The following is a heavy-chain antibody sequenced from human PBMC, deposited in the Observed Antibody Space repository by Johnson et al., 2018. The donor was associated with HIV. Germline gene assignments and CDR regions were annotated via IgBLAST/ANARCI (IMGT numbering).Heavy chain of an antibody. CDR3: ARDNNLSSAFDI. CDR1: GFTFSSYA. V-gene: IGHV3-30-3*01. D-gene: IGHD2/OR15-2a*01. Sequence: QVQLVESGGGVVQPGRSLRLSCAASGFTFSSYAMHWVRQPPGKGLEWVAVISYGGSTGYADSVKGRFTISRDNAKNSLYLQMNSLRAEDTALYYCARDNNLSSAFDIWGQGTMVTVSS. CDR2: ISYGGST. J-gene: IGHJ3*02.